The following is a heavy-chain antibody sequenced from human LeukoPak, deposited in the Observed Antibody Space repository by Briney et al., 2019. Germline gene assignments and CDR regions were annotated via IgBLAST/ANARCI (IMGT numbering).Heavy chain of an antibody. J-gene: IGHJ4*02. Sequence: PGGSLRLSCAASGFTFSSYGMHWVRQAPGKGLEWVAVISYDGSNKYYADSVKGRFTISRDNSKNTLYLQMNSLRAEDTAVHYCAKYDSSGYYYDGYFDYWGQGTLVTVSS. CDR3: AKYDSSGYYYDGYFDY. V-gene: IGHV3-30*18. D-gene: IGHD3-22*01. CDR1: GFTFSSYG. CDR2: ISYDGSNK.